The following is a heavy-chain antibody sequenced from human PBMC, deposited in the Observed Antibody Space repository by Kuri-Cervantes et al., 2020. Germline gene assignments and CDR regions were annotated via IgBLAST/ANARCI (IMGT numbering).Heavy chain of an antibody. J-gene: IGHJ3*02. V-gene: IGHV1-69*05. CDR3: ARGKDYYDSSGYSHAFDI. D-gene: IGHD3-22*01. CDR2: TIPIFGTA. CDR1: GGTFSSYA. Sequence: SVKVSCKASGGTFSSYAISWVRQAPGQGLEWMGGTIPIFGTANYAQKFQGRVTITTDESTSTAYMELSSLRSEDTAVYYCARGKDYYDSSGYSHAFDIWGQGTMVTVSS.